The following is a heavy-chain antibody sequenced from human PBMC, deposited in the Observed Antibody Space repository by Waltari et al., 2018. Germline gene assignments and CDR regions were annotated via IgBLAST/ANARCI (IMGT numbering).Heavy chain of an antibody. CDR3: IKETNPGGVDV. Sequence: EMQLVESGGDLVQPGRSLGLFWAASVFPPYDYAMHWVRKAPGRGLEWVSGIYWNSDRIDYGDSVKGRFTISRDNAKNSLYLQMNSLRPEDTAFYYCIKETNPGGVDVWGQGTTVTVTS. V-gene: IGHV3-9*02. CDR2: IYWNSDRI. CDR1: VFPPYDYA. J-gene: IGHJ6*02.